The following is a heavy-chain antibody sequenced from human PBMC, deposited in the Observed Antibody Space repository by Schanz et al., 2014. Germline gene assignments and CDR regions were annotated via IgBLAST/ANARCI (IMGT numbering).Heavy chain of an antibody. CDR2: VHPGGST. CDR1: GFIVRSNY. D-gene: IGHD3-10*02. Sequence: EVQLVESGGGLVQPGGSLRLSCAVSGFIVRSNYMTWVRQAPGKGLQWVSCVHPGGSTYYPDSVKGRFTISRDSSKNTLYRQMNSLRPEDTAIYYCAKNQYDDVDLSSFYVGFWGQGTLVTVSS. CDR3: AKNQYDDVDLSSFYVGF. V-gene: IGHV3-66*01. J-gene: IGHJ4*02.